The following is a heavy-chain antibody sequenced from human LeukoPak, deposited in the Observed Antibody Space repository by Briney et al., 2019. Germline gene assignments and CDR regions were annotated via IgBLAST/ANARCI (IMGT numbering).Heavy chain of an antibody. CDR1: GFSFSKYG. CDR3: AKAQGYYDC. Sequence: GGSLRLSCAASGFSFSKYGMNWVRQAPGKGLEWVSGIGVGGTTYYADSVKGRFTISRDTSKNTLYLQMNSLRAEDTAVYYCAKAQGYYDCWGQGTLVTVSS. CDR2: IGVGGTT. D-gene: IGHD3-22*01. V-gene: IGHV3-23*01. J-gene: IGHJ4*02.